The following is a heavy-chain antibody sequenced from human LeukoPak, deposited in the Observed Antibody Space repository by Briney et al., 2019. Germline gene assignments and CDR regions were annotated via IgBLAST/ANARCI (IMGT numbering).Heavy chain of an antibody. D-gene: IGHD4-17*01. Sequence: ASLKVSCEASGYTFTGYYMHWVRQAPGQGLEWMGRINPSSGGTNYAQKFQGRVTMTRDTYIITAYIELSRLRSDDTAVYYCASYYDYGDYVYYWGQGTLVTVSS. V-gene: IGHV1-2*06. CDR3: ASYYDYGDYVYY. CDR2: INPSSGGT. CDR1: GYTFTGYY. J-gene: IGHJ4*02.